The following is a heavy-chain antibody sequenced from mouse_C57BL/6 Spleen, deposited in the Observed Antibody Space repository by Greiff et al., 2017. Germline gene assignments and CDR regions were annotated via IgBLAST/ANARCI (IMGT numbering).Heavy chain of an antibody. Sequence: VQLQQSGAELARPGASVKLSCKASGYTFTSYGISWVKQRTGQGLEWIGEIYPRSGNTYYNEKFKGKATLTADKSSSTAYMELRSLTAEDSAVYFCARSADYYGSSDWYFDVWGTGTTVTVSS. CDR1: GYTFTSYG. CDR3: ARSADYYGSSDWYFDV. D-gene: IGHD1-1*01. J-gene: IGHJ1*03. V-gene: IGHV1-81*01. CDR2: IYPRSGNT.